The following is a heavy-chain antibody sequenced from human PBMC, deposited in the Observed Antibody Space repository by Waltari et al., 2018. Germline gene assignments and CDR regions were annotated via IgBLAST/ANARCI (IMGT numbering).Heavy chain of an antibody. CDR1: GFSLSPSGMC. V-gene: IGHV2-70*01. D-gene: IGHD2-2*01. J-gene: IGHJ3*02. CDR3: ARILGGSSRCAFDI. Sequence: QVTLRESGPALVKPTQPLTLTCTFSGFSLSPSGMCVSWIRQPPGKALEWLALLDCDDDKYYSTSLKTRLTISKVTSKNQVVLTMTNMDPVDTATYYCARILGGSSRCAFDIWGQGTMVTVSS. CDR2: LDCDDDK.